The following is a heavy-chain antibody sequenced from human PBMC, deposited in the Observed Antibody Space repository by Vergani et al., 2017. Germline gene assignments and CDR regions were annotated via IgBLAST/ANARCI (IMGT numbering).Heavy chain of an antibody. CDR3: ARVGYYYDSSGKSGFDY. J-gene: IGHJ4*02. CDR2: INPNSGGQ. V-gene: IGHV1-2*02. D-gene: IGHD3-22*01. Sequence: QVQLVQSGAEVKKPGASVKVSCKASGYTFTGYYMHWVRQAPGQGLEWMGWINPNSGGQNYAQKFQGRVTMTRDTSISTAYMELSRLRSDDTAVYYCARVGYYYDSSGKSGFDYWGQGTLVTVSS. CDR1: GYTFTGYY.